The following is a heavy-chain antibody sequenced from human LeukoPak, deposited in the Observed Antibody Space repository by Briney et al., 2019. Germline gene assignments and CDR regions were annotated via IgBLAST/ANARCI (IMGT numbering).Heavy chain of an antibody. V-gene: IGHV1-2*02. D-gene: IGHD2-2*01. CDR2: INPNDGDT. CDR1: GYTFTDYY. CDR3: ARANFLYCSSSTCLFDY. Sequence: ASVKVSCKASGYTFTDYYMHWVRQAPGQGFEWMGWINPNDGDTNYAQKFQGRVTTTRDTSISTAHMEVSRLRSGDTAVYYCARANFLYCSSSTCLFDYWGQGTLVTVSS. J-gene: IGHJ4*02.